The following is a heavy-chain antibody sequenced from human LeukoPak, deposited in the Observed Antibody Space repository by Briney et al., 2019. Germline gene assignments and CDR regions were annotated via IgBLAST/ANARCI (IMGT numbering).Heavy chain of an antibody. CDR1: GFTFSSYS. V-gene: IGHV3-21*04. CDR3: AKDISADICSGGSCYSVFDY. D-gene: IGHD2-15*01. Sequence: GGSLRLSCAASGFTFSSYSMNWVRQAPGKGLEWVSSISSSSSYIYYADSVKGRFTISRDNAKNSLYLQMNSLRAEDTALYYCAKDISADICSGGSCYSVFDYWGQGTLVTVSS. CDR2: ISSSSSYI. J-gene: IGHJ4*02.